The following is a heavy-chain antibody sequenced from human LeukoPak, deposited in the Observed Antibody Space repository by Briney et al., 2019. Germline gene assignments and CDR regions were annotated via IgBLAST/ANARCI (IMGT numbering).Heavy chain of an antibody. Sequence: SETLSLTCTVSGGSISSSNYYWGWIRQPPGKGLEWIGSIYYSGSAYYNPSLKRRVTISVDTAKNQFSLKLSSVTAADTAVYFCARRGGYNFDYGDWGQGTLVTVSS. V-gene: IGHV4-39*01. J-gene: IGHJ4*02. CDR3: ARRGGYNFDYGD. CDR1: GGSISSSNYY. CDR2: IYYSGSA. D-gene: IGHD5-18*01.